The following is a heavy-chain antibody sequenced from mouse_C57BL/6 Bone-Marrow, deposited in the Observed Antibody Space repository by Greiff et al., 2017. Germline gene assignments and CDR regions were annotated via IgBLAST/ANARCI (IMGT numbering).Heavy chain of an antibody. CDR2: ISDGGSYT. J-gene: IGHJ4*01. Sequence: EVKLQESGGGLVKPGGSLKLSCAASGFTFSSYAMSWVRQTPEKRLVWVATISDGGSYTYYPDNVKGRFTISRDNAKNNLYLQISHLKSEDTAMYYCAREGITTVVASYAMDYWGQGTSVTVSS. CDR3: AREGITTVVASYAMDY. CDR1: GFTFSSYA. V-gene: IGHV5-4*01. D-gene: IGHD1-1*01.